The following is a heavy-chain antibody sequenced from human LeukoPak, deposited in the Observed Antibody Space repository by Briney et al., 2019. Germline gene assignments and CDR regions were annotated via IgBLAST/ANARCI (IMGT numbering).Heavy chain of an antibody. Sequence: GGSLRLSCTASGFTFNDYGMSWVRQAPGKGLEWVSGINWNGGSTGYADSVKGRFTISRDNAKNSLYLQMNSLRAEDTALYYCARVNDSSGYYSAPFDYWGQGTLVTVSS. V-gene: IGHV3-20*04. CDR3: ARVNDSSGYYSAPFDY. CDR2: INWNGGST. J-gene: IGHJ4*02. CDR1: GFTFNDYG. D-gene: IGHD3-22*01.